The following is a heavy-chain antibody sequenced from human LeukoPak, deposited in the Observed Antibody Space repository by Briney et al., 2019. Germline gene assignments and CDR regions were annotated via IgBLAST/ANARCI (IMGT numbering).Heavy chain of an antibody. CDR1: GFTFSSYS. J-gene: IGHJ4*02. CDR3: ARDMMGGYCTNGVCPTGY. V-gene: IGHV3-48*01. CDR2: ISSSSSTK. Sequence: GGSLRLSCAASGFTFSSYSMNWVRQAPGKGLEWVSYISSSSSTKYYADSVKGRFTISRDNSKNTLYLQMNSLRAEDTAVYYCARDMMGGYCTNGVCPTGYWGQGTLVTVSS. D-gene: IGHD2-8*01.